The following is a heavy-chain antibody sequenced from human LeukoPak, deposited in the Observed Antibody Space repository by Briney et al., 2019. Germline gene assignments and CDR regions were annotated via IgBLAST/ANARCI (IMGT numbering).Heavy chain of an antibody. CDR2: IIPSFGTA. D-gene: IGHD3-22*01. J-gene: IGHJ4*02. CDR3: ATATYYYDSSGYGDY. V-gene: IGHV1-69*13. Sequence: SVKVSCKASGGTFGSYVISWVRQAPGQGLEWMGGIIPSFGTASYAQKFQGRVTITADESTSTAYMELSSLRSEDTAVYYCATATYYYDSSGYGDYWGQGTLVTVSS. CDR1: GGTFGSYV.